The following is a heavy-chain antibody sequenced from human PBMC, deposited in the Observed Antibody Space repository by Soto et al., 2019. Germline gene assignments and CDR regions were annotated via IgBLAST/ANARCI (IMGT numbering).Heavy chain of an antibody. CDR1: GYTFTGYY. CDR3: AREGDSSGYYMTFDY. J-gene: IGHJ4*02. CDR2: INPNSGGT. Sequence: GPSVKVSCKASGYTFTGYYMHWVRQAPGQGLEWMGWINPNSGGTNYAQKFQGWVTMTRDTSISTAYMELSRLRSDDTAVYYCAREGDSSGYYMTFDYWGQGTLVTVSS. D-gene: IGHD3-22*01. V-gene: IGHV1-2*04.